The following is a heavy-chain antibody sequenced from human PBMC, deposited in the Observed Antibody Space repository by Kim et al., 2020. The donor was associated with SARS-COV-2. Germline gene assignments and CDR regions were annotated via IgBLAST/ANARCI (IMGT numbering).Heavy chain of an antibody. CDR1: GGTFSSYA. Sequence: SVKVSCKASGGTFSSYAISGVRQAPGQGLEWMGGIIPIFGTANYAQKFQGRVTITADESTSTAYMELSSLRSEDTAVYYCASHGGSYIEYYFDYWGQGTLVTVSS. CDR3: ASHGGSYIEYYFDY. CDR2: IIPIFGTA. V-gene: IGHV1-69*13. J-gene: IGHJ4*02. D-gene: IGHD2-15*01.